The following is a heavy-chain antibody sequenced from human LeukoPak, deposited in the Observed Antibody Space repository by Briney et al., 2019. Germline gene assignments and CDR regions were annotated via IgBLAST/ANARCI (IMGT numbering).Heavy chain of an antibody. J-gene: IGHJ3*02. Sequence: SETLSLTCTVSGDSISGYYWSWIRQPPGKGLEWIGYISYSGSTNYNPSLKSRVTISIDTSKKQFSLKLSSVTAADTAVYYCARGLRQWLGNDAFDIWGQGTMVTVSS. CDR1: GDSISGYY. D-gene: IGHD6-19*01. V-gene: IGHV4-59*12. CDR2: ISYSGST. CDR3: ARGLRQWLGNDAFDI.